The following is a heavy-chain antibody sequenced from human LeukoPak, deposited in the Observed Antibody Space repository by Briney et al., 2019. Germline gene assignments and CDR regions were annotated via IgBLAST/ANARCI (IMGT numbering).Heavy chain of an antibody. CDR2: IYHSGST. J-gene: IGHJ4*02. CDR1: GGSISSGGYS. Sequence: PSETLSLTCAVSGGSISSGGYSWSWIRQPPGKGLEWIGYIYHSGSTNYNPSLKSRVTISVDKSKNQFSLNLRSVTAADTAVYYCARIWAYWGQGALVTVSS. CDR3: ARIWAY. D-gene: IGHD3-16*01. V-gene: IGHV4-30-2*01.